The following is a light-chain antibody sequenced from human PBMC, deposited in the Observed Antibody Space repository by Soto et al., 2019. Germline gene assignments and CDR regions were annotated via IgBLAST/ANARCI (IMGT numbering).Light chain of an antibody. CDR3: QYYGGSPRA. CDR2: GGS. V-gene: IGKV3-20*01. J-gene: IGKJ1*01. Sequence: EIVLTQSPGTLSSSPGERATLSCSASQRVTSRYIAWYQQKPGQAPRLLIYGGSTRATGIPDRFGGSGSGTDFTLTISSLDPEDFAVYYCQYYGGSPRAFGQGTKIDIK. CDR1: QRVTSRY.